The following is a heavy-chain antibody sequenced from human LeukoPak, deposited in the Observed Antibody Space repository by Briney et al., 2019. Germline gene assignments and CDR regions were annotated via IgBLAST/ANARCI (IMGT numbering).Heavy chain of an antibody. CDR1: GGSISSYY. V-gene: IGHV4-59*01. J-gene: IGHJ5*02. Sequence: SETLSLTCTVSGGSISSYYWSWIRQPPGKGLEWIGYIYYSGSTNYNPSLKSRVTISVDTSKNQFSLKLSSVTAAATAVYYCARDLTRRNWFDPWGQGTLVTVSS. CDR2: IYYSGST. CDR3: ARDLTRRNWFDP.